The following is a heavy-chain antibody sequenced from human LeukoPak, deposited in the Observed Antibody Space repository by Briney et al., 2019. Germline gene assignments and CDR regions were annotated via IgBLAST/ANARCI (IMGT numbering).Heavy chain of an antibody. J-gene: IGHJ6*03. CDR1: GFTFSGSA. CDR2: IRSKANSYAT. Sequence: GGSLRLSCAASGFTFSGSAMHWVRQASGKGLEWVGRIRSKANSYATAYAASVKGRFTISRDDSKNTAYLQMNSLKTEDTTVYYCTGSGSYYLYYYYYMDVWGKETTVTVSS. CDR3: TGSGSYYLYYYYYMDV. D-gene: IGHD1-26*01. V-gene: IGHV3-73*01.